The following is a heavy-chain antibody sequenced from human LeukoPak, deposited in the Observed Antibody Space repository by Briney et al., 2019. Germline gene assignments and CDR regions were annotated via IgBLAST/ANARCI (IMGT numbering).Heavy chain of an antibody. CDR1: GGSFSGYY. V-gene: IGHV4-34*01. J-gene: IGHJ6*03. Sequence: SETLSLTCAVYGGSFSGYYWSWIRQPLGKGLEWIGEINHSGSTNYNPSLKSRVTISVDTSKNQFSLKLSSVTAADTAVYYCATSSSSPLYYYYYYMDVWGKGTTVTVSS. CDR3: ATSSSSPLYYYYYYMDV. D-gene: IGHD6-6*01. CDR2: INHSGST.